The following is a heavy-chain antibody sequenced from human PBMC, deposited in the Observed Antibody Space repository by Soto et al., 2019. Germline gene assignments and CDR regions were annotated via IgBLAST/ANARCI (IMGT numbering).Heavy chain of an antibody. CDR3: AKDNDLDRDGPFDY. V-gene: IGHV3-9*01. J-gene: IGHJ4*02. D-gene: IGHD2-2*03. Sequence: EVQLVESGGGSVQPGRSLRISCAASGFSFDDYGMHWVRQGPGKGLEWVSGISWNSGDIYYADSVKGRSTISRDNAKRSLYLQMNSLRTEDTALYYCAKDNDLDRDGPFDYWGQGILVTVSS. CDR2: ISWNSGDI. CDR1: GFSFDDYG.